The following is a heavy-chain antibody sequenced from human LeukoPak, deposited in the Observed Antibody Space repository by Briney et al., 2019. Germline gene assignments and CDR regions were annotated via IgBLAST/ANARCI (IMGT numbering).Heavy chain of an antibody. CDR2: IIPIFGTA. CDR3: ARETRAGGGYSGYDYDKDLTYYYYYYMDV. J-gene: IGHJ6*03. V-gene: IGHV1-69*13. D-gene: IGHD5-12*01. CDR1: GGTFSSYS. Sequence: SVKVSCKASGGTFSSYSISWGRQAPGPGLEWMGGIIPIFGTANYAQKFQGRVTITADESTSTAYMELSSLRSEDTAVYYCARETRAGGGYSGYDYDKDLTYYYYYYMDVWGKGTTVTISS.